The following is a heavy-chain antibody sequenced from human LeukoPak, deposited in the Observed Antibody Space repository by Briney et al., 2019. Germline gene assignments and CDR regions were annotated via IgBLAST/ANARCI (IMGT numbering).Heavy chain of an antibody. V-gene: IGHV3-66*01. CDR1: GFTVSSNY. CDR2: IYSGGST. D-gene: IGHD1-26*01. J-gene: IGHJ4*02. CDR3: AKGWDSGPHFGS. Sequence: GGSLRLSCAASGFTVSSNYMSWVRQAPGKGLEWVSVIYSGGSTYYGDSVKGRFTISRDSAKNSLYLQMNSLRAEDTAVYYCAKGWDSGPHFGSWGQGTLVTVSS.